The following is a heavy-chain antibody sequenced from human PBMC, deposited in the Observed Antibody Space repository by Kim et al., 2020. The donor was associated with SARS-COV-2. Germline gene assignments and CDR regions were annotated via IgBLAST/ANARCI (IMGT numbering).Heavy chain of an antibody. V-gene: IGHV3-30*04. J-gene: IGHJ4*02. CDR1: GFTFSSYA. D-gene: IGHD3-10*01. CDR2: ISYDGSNK. CDR3: ARPGYGSGSSSVWYFDY. Sequence: GGSLRLSCAASGFTFSSYAMHWVRQAPGKGLEWVVVISYDGSNKYYADSVKGRFTISRDNSKNTLYLQMNSLRAEDTAVYYCARPGYGSGSSSVWYFDYWGQGTLVTVSS.